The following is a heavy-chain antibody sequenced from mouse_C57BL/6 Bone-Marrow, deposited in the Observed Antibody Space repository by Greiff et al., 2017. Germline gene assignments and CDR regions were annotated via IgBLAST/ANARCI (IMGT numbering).Heavy chain of an antibody. CDR3: TSYYYGRSYWFAY. CDR1: GFNIKDYY. V-gene: IGHV14-1*01. Sequence: EVQLQQSGAELVRPGASVKLSCTASGFNIKDYYMHWVKQRPEQGLEWIGRIDPEDGDTEYAPKFQGKATMTADTSSNTAYLQLSSLTSEDTAVYYCTSYYYGRSYWFAYWGQGTLVTVSA. D-gene: IGHD1-1*01. J-gene: IGHJ3*01. CDR2: IDPEDGDT.